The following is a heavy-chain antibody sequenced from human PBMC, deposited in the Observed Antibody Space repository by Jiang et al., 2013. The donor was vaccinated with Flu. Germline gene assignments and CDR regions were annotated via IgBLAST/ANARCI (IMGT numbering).Heavy chain of an antibody. V-gene: IGHV3-23*01. CDR2: TTGSGIST. CDR3: AKSVKGIPAAGLIDF. Sequence: AASGFTFSNYVMTWVRQAPGEGLQWVSSTTGSGISTYYADSVKGRFTISRDNSKNTLYLQMNSLRVEDTAVYYCAKSVKGIPAAGLIDFWGQGTLVSVSS. J-gene: IGHJ4*02. CDR1: GFTFSNYV. D-gene: IGHD6-13*01.